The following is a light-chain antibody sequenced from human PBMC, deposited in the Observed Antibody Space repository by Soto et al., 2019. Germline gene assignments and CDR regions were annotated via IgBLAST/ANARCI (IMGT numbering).Light chain of an antibody. Sequence: EIVLTQSPATLSLSPGARATLSCRASQSVSTYLAWYQQRPGQAPRLLIYAASNRATGIPARFSGSGSGTDFTLTISSLEPEDFAVYYCQQRSNWPLLTFGGGTKVEIK. J-gene: IGKJ4*01. CDR2: AAS. V-gene: IGKV3-11*01. CDR1: QSVSTY. CDR3: QQRSNWPLLT.